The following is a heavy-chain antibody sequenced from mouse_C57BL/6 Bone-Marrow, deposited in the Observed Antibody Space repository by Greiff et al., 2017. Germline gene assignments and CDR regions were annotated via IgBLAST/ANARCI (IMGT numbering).Heavy chain of an antibody. Sequence: QVQLQQSGAELVRPGASVTLSCKASGYTFTDYEMHWVKQTPVHGLEWIGAIDPETGGTAYNQKFKGKAILTADKSSSTAYMELRSLTSEDSAVYYGTRSTYYSNLFAYWGQGTLVTVSA. CDR2: IDPETGGT. CDR1: GYTFTDYE. V-gene: IGHV1-15*01. D-gene: IGHD2-5*01. CDR3: TRSTYYSNLFAY. J-gene: IGHJ3*01.